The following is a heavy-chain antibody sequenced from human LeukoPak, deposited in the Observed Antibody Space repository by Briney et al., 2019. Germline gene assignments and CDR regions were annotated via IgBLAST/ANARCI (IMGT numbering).Heavy chain of an antibody. Sequence: ASVKVSCKASGYTFTSYYMHWVRQAPGQGLEWMGGIIPIFGTSNYAQKFQGRVTITADKSTSTAYMELSSLRSEDTAVYYCAVYYSHYFDYWGQGTLVTVSS. CDR2: IIPIFGTS. CDR1: GYTFTSYY. D-gene: IGHD3-10*01. J-gene: IGHJ4*02. CDR3: AVYYSHYFDY. V-gene: IGHV1-69*06.